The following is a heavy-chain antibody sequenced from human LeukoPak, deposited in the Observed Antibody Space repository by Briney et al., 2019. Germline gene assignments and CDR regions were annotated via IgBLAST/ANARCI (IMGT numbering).Heavy chain of an antibody. CDR1: GGSISSSNW. CDR2: MYSSGST. CDR3: ARSGSGYLRYYFDY. D-gene: IGHD5-12*01. J-gene: IGHJ4*02. V-gene: IGHV4-4*02. Sequence: PSGTQSLTCAVSGGSISSSNWWSWVRQPPGKGLEWIGSMYSSGSTYYNPSLKSRVTISVDTSKNQFSLKLSSVTAADTAVYYCARSGSGYLRYYFDYWGQGTLVTVSS.